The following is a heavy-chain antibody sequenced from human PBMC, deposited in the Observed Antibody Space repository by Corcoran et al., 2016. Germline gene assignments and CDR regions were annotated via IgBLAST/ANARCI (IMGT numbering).Heavy chain of an antibody. CDR1: GFTFSSYS. CDR2: ISSSSSYI. Sequence: EVQLVESGGGLVKPGGSLRLSCAASGFTFSSYSMNWVRQAPEKGLEWVSSISSSSSYIYYADSVKGRFTISRDNAKNSLYLQMNSLRAEDTAVYYCARLDGSYYDYWGQGTLVTVSS. V-gene: IGHV3-21*01. J-gene: IGHJ4*02. CDR3: ARLDGSYYDY. D-gene: IGHD1-26*01.